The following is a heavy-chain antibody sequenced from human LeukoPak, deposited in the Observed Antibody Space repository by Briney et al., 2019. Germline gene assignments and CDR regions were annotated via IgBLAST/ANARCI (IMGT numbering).Heavy chain of an antibody. CDR3: ARTTEGGYTYDYFYYYYMDV. V-gene: IGHV4-34*01. D-gene: IGHD5-18*01. CDR1: GGSFSGYY. CDR2: INHSGIT. Sequence: SETLSLTCAVYGGSFSGYYWSWICQPPGKGLEWIGEINHSGITNYNPSLKRRVTISVDTSKNQFSLKLSSVTAADTAVYYCARTTEGGYTYDYFYYYYMDVWGKGTTVTISS. J-gene: IGHJ6*03.